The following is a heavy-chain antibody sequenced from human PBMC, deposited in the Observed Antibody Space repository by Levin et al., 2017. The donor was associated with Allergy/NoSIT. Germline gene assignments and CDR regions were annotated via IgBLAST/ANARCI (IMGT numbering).Heavy chain of an antibody. CDR2: INYSGST. D-gene: IGHD3-16*01. CDR1: GSTTCLFY. J-gene: IGHJ5*02. CDR3: ARDTGGWYFDR. V-gene: IGHV4-59*01. Sequence: SQTLSLTCTVSGSTTCLFYWNWIRQTPGKGLEWIGYINYSGSTKYNPSLKSRVTISLDKSKHQFSLLLTSVTAADTAVYYCARDTGGWYFDRWGQGTLVTVAS.